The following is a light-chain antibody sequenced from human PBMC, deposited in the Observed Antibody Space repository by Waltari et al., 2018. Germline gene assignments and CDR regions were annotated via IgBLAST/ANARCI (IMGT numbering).Light chain of an antibody. Sequence: SSELTQDPAVSVALGQTVRITCQGGSLRSYYASWYQQNPGQAPVLVIYGKNNRPSVIPDRFSGSSSGNTASLTITGAQAEDEADYYCNSRDSSGNHLVFGGGTRLTVL. CDR1: SLRSYY. CDR2: GKN. V-gene: IGLV3-19*01. CDR3: NSRDSSGNHLV. J-gene: IGLJ3*02.